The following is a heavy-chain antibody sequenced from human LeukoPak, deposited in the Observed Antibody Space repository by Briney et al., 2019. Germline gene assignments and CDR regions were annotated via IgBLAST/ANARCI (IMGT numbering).Heavy chain of an antibody. CDR2: IIPIFGTA. CDR3: ARTGGYCSGGSCYMGYYYYYYMDV. V-gene: IGHV1-69*01. Sequence: SVKVSCKASGGTFSSYAISWVRQAPGQGLEWMGGIIPIFGTANYAQKFQGRVTITADESTSTAYMELSSLRSEDTAVYYCARTGGYCSGGSCYMGYYYYYYMDVWGKGTTVTVSS. J-gene: IGHJ6*03. D-gene: IGHD2-15*01. CDR1: GGTFSSYA.